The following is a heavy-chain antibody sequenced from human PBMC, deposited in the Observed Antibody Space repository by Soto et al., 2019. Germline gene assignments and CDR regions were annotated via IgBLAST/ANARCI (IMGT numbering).Heavy chain of an antibody. J-gene: IGHJ4*02. CDR3: ARVGRSSGFDY. V-gene: IGHV4-34*01. CDR2: INHSGST. Sequence: QVQLQQWGAGLLKPSETLSLTCAVYGGSFSGYYWSWIRQPPGKGLEWIGEINHSGSTNYNPSLKRRVTISVDTSKNQFSLKLSSVTAADTAVYYCARVGRSSGFDYWGQGTLVTVSS. D-gene: IGHD6-19*01. CDR1: GGSFSGYY.